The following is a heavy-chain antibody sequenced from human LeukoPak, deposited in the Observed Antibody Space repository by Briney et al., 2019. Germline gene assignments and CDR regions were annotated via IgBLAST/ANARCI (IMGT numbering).Heavy chain of an antibody. CDR2: ISWNSVGI. Sequence: PGGSLRLSCAASGFTFDDYATYWVRQAPGKGLEWVSGISWNSVGIGYADSVRGRFSISRDNARKSLYLQMNSLRAEDTALYYCAKDRLSGIRGALDYWGQGTLVTVSS. V-gene: IGHV3-9*01. D-gene: IGHD3-10*01. CDR1: GFTFDDYA. CDR3: AKDRLSGIRGALDY. J-gene: IGHJ4*02.